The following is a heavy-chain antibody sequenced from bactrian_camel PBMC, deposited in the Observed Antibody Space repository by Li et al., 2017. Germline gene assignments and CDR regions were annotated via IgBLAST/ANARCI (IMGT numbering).Heavy chain of an antibody. CDR2: ISKDGSST. Sequence: HVQLVESGGGLVQSGGSLRLSCVVSGATVSSRRMSWFRQAPGKELEWVATISKDGSSTYYADSVKGRCTISRDNAKNTLYLQLNGLVTEDSAMCYCARVGDGGSWSNFNVWGQGTQVTVS. D-gene: IGHD6*01. V-gene: IGHV3S1*01. CDR1: GATVSSRR. J-gene: IGHJ4*01. CDR3: ARVGDGGSWSNFNV.